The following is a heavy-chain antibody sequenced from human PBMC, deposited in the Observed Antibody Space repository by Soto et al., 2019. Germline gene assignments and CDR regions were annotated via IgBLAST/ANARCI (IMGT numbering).Heavy chain of an antibody. CDR2: INAYNGNT. Sequence: ASVKVSCKASGYPFINYGITWVRQASGQGLEWMGWINAYNGNTNYAQEFRGRVTMTRDTSTRTAYMELRSLRSDDTAVYYCARIDIVLVPAVNWFDPWGQGTLVTVS. CDR3: ARIDIVLVPAVNWFDP. J-gene: IGHJ5*02. D-gene: IGHD2-2*01. V-gene: IGHV1-18*01. CDR1: GYPFINYG.